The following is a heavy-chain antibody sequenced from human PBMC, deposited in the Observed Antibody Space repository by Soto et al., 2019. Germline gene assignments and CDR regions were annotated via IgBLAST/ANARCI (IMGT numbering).Heavy chain of an antibody. Sequence: GGSVRLSCAASGFTFSSYAMHWVRQAPGKGLEWVAVISYDGSNKYYADSVKGRFTISRDNSKNTLYLQMNSLRAEDTAVYYCARDRLRWEYYYGMDVRGQGTKVTVAS. CDR3: ARDRLRWEYYYGMDV. D-gene: IGHD1-26*01. CDR2: ISYDGSNK. V-gene: IGHV3-30-3*01. J-gene: IGHJ6*02. CDR1: GFTFSSYA.